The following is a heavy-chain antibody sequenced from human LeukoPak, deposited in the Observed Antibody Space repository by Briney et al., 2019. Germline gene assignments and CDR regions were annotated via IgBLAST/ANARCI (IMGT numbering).Heavy chain of an antibody. CDR2: IYYSGST. Sequence: PSETLSLTCTVSGGSISSYYWSWIRQPPGKGLKWIGYIYYSGSTNYNPSLKSRVTISVDTSKNQFSLKLSSVTAADTAVYYRARDSRASGTLGMDVWGQGTTVTVSS. V-gene: IGHV4-59*01. J-gene: IGHJ6*02. CDR1: GGSISSYY. D-gene: IGHD6-19*01. CDR3: ARDSRASGTLGMDV.